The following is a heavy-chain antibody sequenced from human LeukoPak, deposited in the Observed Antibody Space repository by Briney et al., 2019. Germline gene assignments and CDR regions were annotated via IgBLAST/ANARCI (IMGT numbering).Heavy chain of an antibody. CDR2: ISGSSSYI. CDR3: ARGMGDEDYFDY. D-gene: IGHD1-26*01. J-gene: IGHJ4*02. CDR1: GFTFSRYS. Sequence: PGGSLRLSCAASGFTFSRYSMNWVRQAPGKGLEWVSSISGSSSYIYYADSVKGRFTISRHNAKNSLYLQMNSLRAEDTAVYYCARGMGDEDYFDYWGQGTLVTVSS. V-gene: IGHV3-21*01.